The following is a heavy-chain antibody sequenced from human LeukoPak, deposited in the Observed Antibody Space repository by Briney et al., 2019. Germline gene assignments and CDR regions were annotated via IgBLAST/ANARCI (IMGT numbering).Heavy chain of an antibody. CDR3: ARDACVSCGGDCCHDP. J-gene: IGHJ5*02. D-gene: IGHD2-21*02. CDR2: ISAYNGDT. CDR1: GYTFTNYG. V-gene: IGHV1-18*01. Sequence: ASVKVSCKASGYTFTNYGISWVRQAPGRGLEWMAWISAYNGDTRYAQKFQGRVILTTETSTTTAYMELRNLRSDDTAVYYCARDACVSCGGDCCHDPWGQGTLVTVSS.